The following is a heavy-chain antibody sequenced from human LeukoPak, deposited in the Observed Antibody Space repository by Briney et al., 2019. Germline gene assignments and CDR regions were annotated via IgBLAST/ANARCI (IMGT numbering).Heavy chain of an antibody. CDR3: ARLPLHFYYYYYMDV. V-gene: IGHV4-4*07. J-gene: IGHJ6*03. Sequence: SETLSLTCTVSGGSISSFYWSWIRQPAGKGLEWIGRIFTSGGTNYNSSLKSRVTISVDTSKNQFSLKLSSVTAADTAVYYCARLPLHFYYYYYMDVWGKGTTVTISS. CDR2: IFTSGGT. CDR1: GGSISSFY.